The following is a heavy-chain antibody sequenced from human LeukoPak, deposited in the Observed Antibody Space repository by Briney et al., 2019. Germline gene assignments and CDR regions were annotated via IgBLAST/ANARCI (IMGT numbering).Heavy chain of an antibody. CDR1: GGSFSGYY. Sequence: PSETLSLTCAVYGGSFSGYYWSWIRQPPGKGLEWIGEINHSGSTNYNPSLKSRVTISVDTSKNQFSLKLSSVTAADTAVYYCARGRLYYYGRDGYFDYRGQGTLVTVSS. V-gene: IGHV4-34*01. CDR3: ARGRLYYYGRDGYFDY. J-gene: IGHJ4*02. D-gene: IGHD3-10*02. CDR2: INHSGST.